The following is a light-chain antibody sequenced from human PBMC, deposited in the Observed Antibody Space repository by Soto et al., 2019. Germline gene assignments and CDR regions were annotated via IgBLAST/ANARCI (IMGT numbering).Light chain of an antibody. J-gene: IGKJ1*01. CDR3: HQYGTSPQT. CDR2: AAS. V-gene: IGKV3-20*01. Sequence: EIVLTQSPGNLSLSPGERATLSCRASQSVTSSYLAWYQQKPGQAPRLLIYAASSRASAIPDRFSGSGSGTDFTLTISRLEPEDFAVYYCHQYGTSPQTFGQGTKVEIK. CDR1: QSVTSSY.